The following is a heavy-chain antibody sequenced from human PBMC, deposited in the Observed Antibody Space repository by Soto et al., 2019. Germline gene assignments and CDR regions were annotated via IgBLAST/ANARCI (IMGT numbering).Heavy chain of an antibody. CDR3: ARAKPLRFLEWLLYRDFDY. J-gene: IGHJ4*02. V-gene: IGHV1-18*01. D-gene: IGHD3-3*01. CDR2: ISTYNGNT. CDR1: GYTFTSYG. Sequence: ASVKVSCKASGYTFTSYGISWVRQGPGQGLEWMGWISTYNGNTSYAQKLQGRVTMTTDTSTSTAYMELRSLRSDDTGVYYCARAKPLRFLEWLLYRDFDYWGQGTLVTVSS.